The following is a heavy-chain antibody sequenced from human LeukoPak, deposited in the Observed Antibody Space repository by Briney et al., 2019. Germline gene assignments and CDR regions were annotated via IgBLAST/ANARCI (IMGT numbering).Heavy chain of an antibody. CDR2: ITTGDGNT. CDR1: GFTFSSYT. D-gene: IGHD2-21*02. Sequence: PGGSLRLSCTASGFTFSSYTMTWVRQAPGKGLKWVSTITTGDGNTYYADSVKGRFTVSRDDSKNTLYLQMNSLRAEDTAVYYCAKEARMVTNVFFDYWGQGILVIVSS. V-gene: IGHV3-23*01. CDR3: AKEARMVTNVFFDY. J-gene: IGHJ4*02.